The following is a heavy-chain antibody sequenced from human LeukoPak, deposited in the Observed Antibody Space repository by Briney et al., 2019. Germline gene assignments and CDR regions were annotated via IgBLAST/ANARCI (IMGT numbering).Heavy chain of an antibody. J-gene: IGHJ4*02. V-gene: IGHV4-4*09. Sequence: SETLSLTCTVSRGSISGSIRSYYWSWLRQPPGKGLEWIGYIPSSGSVNDNPSLRSRVTISVDTSKNQFFLNLSSVSAADTAVYCCARIPLGYSGAYYFDYWGQGTLVTVSP. D-gene: IGHD5-12*01. CDR3: ARIPLGYSGAYYFDY. CDR1: RGSISGSIRSYY. CDR2: IPSSGSV.